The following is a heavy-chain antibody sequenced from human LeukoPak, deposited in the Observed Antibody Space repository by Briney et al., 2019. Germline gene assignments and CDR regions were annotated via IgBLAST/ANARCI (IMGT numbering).Heavy chain of an antibody. J-gene: IGHJ4*02. Sequence: GGSLRLSCAASGFTFSSYSMNWVRQAPGKGLEWVSSISSSSSYIYYADSVKGRFTISRDNAKNSLYLQMNSLRAEDTAVYYCARDTPHYYDSSGYFDYWGQGTLVTVSS. V-gene: IGHV3-21*01. D-gene: IGHD3-22*01. CDR1: GFTFSSYS. CDR3: ARDTPHYYDSSGYFDY. CDR2: ISSSSSYI.